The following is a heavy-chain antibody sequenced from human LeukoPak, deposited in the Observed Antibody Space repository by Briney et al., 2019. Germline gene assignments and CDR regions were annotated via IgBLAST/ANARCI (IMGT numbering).Heavy chain of an antibody. D-gene: IGHD1-26*01. CDR1: GFTFNSYA. J-gene: IGHJ4*02. CDR3: ARERSVGATTWLDY. Sequence: GGSLRLSCAASGFTFNSYAMSWIRQAPGKGLEWVSYISSSGSTIYYADSVKGRFTISRDNAKNSLYLQMNSLRAEDTAVYYCARERSVGATTWLDYWGQGTLVTVSS. CDR2: ISSSGSTI. V-gene: IGHV3-48*04.